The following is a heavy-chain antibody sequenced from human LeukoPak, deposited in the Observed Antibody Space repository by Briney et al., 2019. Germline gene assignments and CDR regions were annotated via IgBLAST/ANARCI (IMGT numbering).Heavy chain of an antibody. V-gene: IGHV3-33*01. D-gene: IGHD1-26*01. J-gene: IGHJ4*02. CDR2: IWYDGSNK. CDR3: AREGMVGATPTFDY. CDR1: GFTFSSYG. Sequence: LAGGSLRLSCAASGFTFSSYGMHWVRQAPGKGLEWVAVIWYDGSNKYYADSVKGRFTISRDNSKNTLYLQMNSLRAEDTAVYYCAREGMVGATPTFDYWGQGTLVTVSS.